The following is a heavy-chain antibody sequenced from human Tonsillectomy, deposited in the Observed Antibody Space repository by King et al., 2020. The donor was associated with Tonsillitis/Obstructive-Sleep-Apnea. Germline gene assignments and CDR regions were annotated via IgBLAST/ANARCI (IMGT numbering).Heavy chain of an antibody. CDR2: ISAYNGNT. CDR3: AGDMGCSSTRCPTEGDYYYYGMDV. Sequence: VQLVESGAEVKKPGASVKVSCKASGYTFTSYGISWVRQAPGQGLEWMGWISAYNGNTNYAQKLQGRVTMTTDTSTSTAYMELRSLRSDDTAVYYCAGDMGCSSTRCPTEGDYYYYGMDVWGQGTTVTVSS. V-gene: IGHV1-18*01. J-gene: IGHJ6*02. D-gene: IGHD2-2*01. CDR1: GYTFTSYG.